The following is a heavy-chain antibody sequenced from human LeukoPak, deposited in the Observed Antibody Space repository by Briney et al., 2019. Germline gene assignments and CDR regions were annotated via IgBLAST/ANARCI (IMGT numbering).Heavy chain of an antibody. Sequence: ASVKVSCKASGYNFTSYDINWVRQATGQGLEWMGWMNPNSGNTGYAQKFQGRVTMTRNTSINTAYMELSSLSSEDTAVYYCARPSGNCGRDCYRLSYWGQGTLVTVSS. J-gene: IGHJ4*02. V-gene: IGHV1-8*01. CDR2: MNPNSGNT. CDR3: ARPSGNCGRDCYRLSY. CDR1: GYNFTSYD. D-gene: IGHD2-21*02.